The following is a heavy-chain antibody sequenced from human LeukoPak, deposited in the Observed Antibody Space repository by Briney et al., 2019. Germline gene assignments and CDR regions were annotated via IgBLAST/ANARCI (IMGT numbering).Heavy chain of an antibody. CDR1: GFTFSSYS. Sequence: GGSLRLSCAASGFTFSSYSMSWVRQAPGKGLEWVANIKQDGNEKYCVDAVKGRFTISRDNAKNSLYLQMNSLRAEDTAVYYCARDPIAAAGSSWGQGTLVTVSS. D-gene: IGHD6-13*01. CDR2: IKQDGNEK. CDR3: ARDPIAAAGSS. V-gene: IGHV3-7*01. J-gene: IGHJ5*02.